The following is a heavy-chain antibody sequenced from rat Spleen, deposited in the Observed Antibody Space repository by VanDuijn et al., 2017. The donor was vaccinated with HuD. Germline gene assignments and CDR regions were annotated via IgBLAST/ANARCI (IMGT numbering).Heavy chain of an antibody. CDR2: ISTGGDNT. D-gene: IGHD1-11*01. J-gene: IGHJ2*01. CDR3: ARRHYGYTDYFDY. CDR1: GFTFTNYY. V-gene: IGHV5-25*01. Sequence: EVQLMESGGGLVQPGGSLRLSCAASGFTFTNYYMAWVRQAPTKGLEWVAYISTGGDNTYYRDSVKGRFTISRDIAKSTLYLQMDSLGSEDTATYYCARRHYGYTDYFDYWGQGVMVTVSS.